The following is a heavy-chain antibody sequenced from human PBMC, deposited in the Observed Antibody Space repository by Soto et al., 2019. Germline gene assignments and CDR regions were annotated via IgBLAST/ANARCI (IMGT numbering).Heavy chain of an antibody. J-gene: IGHJ4*02. V-gene: IGHV3-23*01. CDR2: ISGSGGST. Sequence: PGGSLRLSCAASGFTFSSYAMSWVRQAPGKGLECVSAISGSGGSTYYADSVKGRFTISRDNSKNTLFLQMNSLRAVDTVVYYCARGPDSNGIDYWGQGSLVTVSS. D-gene: IGHD1-1*01. CDR1: GFTFSSYA. CDR3: ARGPDSNGIDY.